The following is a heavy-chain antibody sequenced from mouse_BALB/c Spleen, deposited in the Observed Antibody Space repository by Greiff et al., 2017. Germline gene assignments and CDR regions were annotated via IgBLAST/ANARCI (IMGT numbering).Heavy chain of an antibody. CDR3: ASLITTVTPFDY. Sequence: EVKLVESGGGLVKPGGSLKLSCAASGFTFSSYAMSWVRQTPEKRLEWVATISSGGSYTYYPDSVKGRFTISRDNAKNTLYLQMSSLRSEDTAMYYCASLITTVTPFDYWGQGTTLTVSS. D-gene: IGHD1-1*01. J-gene: IGHJ2*01. V-gene: IGHV5-9-3*01. CDR2: ISSGGSYT. CDR1: GFTFSSYA.